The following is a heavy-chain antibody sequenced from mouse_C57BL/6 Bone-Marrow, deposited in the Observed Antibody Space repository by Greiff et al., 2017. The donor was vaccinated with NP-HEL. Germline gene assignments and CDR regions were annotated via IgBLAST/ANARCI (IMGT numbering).Heavy chain of an antibody. J-gene: IGHJ3*01. CDR1: GYTFTDYE. CDR3: TRDYSWFAY. CDR2: IDPETGGT. D-gene: IGHD1-1*01. Sequence: QVQLQQPGAELVRPGASVTLSCKASGYTFTDYEMHWVKQTPVQGLEWIGAIDPETGGTANNQKFKGKAILTADKSSSTSYMELRSLTSDDSAVYYCTRDYSWFAYWGQGTLVTVSA. V-gene: IGHV1-15*01.